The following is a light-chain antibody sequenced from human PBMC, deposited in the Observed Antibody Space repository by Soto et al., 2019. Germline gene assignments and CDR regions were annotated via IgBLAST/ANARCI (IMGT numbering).Light chain of an antibody. V-gene: IGLV2-8*01. J-gene: IGLJ1*01. CDR1: SSDVGGYNY. CDR2: EVS. Sequence: QSVLTQPPSASGSPGQSVTISCTGTSSDVGGYNYVSWYQQHPGKAPKLMIYEVSKRPSGVPDRFSGSKSGNTASLTVSGLQAEDEPDYYCSSYAGSTLFGTGTKLTVL. CDR3: SSYAGSTL.